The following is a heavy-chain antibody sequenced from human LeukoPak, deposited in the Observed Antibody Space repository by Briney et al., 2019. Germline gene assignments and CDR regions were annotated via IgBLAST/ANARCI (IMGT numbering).Heavy chain of an antibody. D-gene: IGHD6-13*01. CDR3: ARAKSPSIAAAGSRFDY. J-gene: IGHJ4*02. CDR2: IIPIFGTA. CDR1: GGTFSSYA. Sequence: SVKVSCKASGGTFSSYAISWVRQAPGQGLEWMGGIIPIFGTANYAQKFQGRVTITTDESTSTAYMELGSLRSEDTAVYYCARAKSPSIAAAGSRFDYWGQGTLVTVSS. V-gene: IGHV1-69*05.